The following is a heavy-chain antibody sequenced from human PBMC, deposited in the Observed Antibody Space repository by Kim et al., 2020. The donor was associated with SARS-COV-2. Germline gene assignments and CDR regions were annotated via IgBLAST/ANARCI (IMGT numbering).Heavy chain of an antibody. CDR2: ISAYNGNT. D-gene: IGHD3-9*01. CDR1: GYTFTSYG. Sequence: ASVKVSCKASGYTFTSYGISWVRQAPGQGLEWMGWISAYNGNTNYAQKLQGRVTMTTDTSTSTAYMELRSLRSDDTAVYYCARSYYDILTGPGGPDYWGQGTLVTVSS. J-gene: IGHJ4*02. V-gene: IGHV1-18*01. CDR3: ARSYYDILTGPGGPDY.